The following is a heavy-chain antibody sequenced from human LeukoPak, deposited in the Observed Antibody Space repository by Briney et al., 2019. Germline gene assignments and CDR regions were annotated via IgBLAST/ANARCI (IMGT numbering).Heavy chain of an antibody. CDR3: ARDLASGHHDY. Sequence: PGRSLRLSCAASGFTFSSYAMHWVRPAPGKGLEWVAVISYDGSNKYYADSVKGRFTISRDNSKNTLYLQMNSLRAEDTAVYYCARDLASGHHDYWGQGTLVTVSS. J-gene: IGHJ4*02. CDR1: GFTFSSYA. D-gene: IGHD6-19*01. CDR2: ISYDGSNK. V-gene: IGHV3-30-3*01.